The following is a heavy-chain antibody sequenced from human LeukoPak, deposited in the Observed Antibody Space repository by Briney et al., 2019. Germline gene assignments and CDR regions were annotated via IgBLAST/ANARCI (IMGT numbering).Heavy chain of an antibody. CDR1: GGSISSYY. D-gene: IGHD3-16*01. CDR3: ARDHMMGGDFDY. J-gene: IGHJ4*02. Sequence: PSETLSLTCTVSGGSISSYYWSWIRQPPGKGLEWIGSIYYSGSTYYNPSLKSRVTISVDTSKNQFSLKLSSVTAADTAVYYCARDHMMGGDFDYWGQGTLVTVSS. V-gene: IGHV4-59*12. CDR2: IYYSGST.